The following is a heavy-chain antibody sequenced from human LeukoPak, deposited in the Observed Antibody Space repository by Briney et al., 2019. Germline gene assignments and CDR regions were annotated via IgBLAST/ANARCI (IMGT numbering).Heavy chain of an antibody. J-gene: IGHJ4*02. D-gene: IGHD1-26*01. CDR3: ARGREYFDY. CDR2: INHSGST. CDR1: GGSFSGYY. Sequence: SETLSLTCAVYGGSFSGYYWSWIRQPPGKGLEWIGEINHSGSTNYNPSLKSRVTISVDTSKNQFSLKLSSVTAADTAVYYCARGREYFDYWGQGTLVTVSS. V-gene: IGHV4-34*01.